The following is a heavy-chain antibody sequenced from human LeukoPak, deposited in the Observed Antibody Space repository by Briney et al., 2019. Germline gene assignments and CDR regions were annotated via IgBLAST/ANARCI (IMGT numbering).Heavy chain of an antibody. V-gene: IGHV3-30*02. CDR1: GFTFSSYG. J-gene: IGHJ4*02. Sequence: GGSLRLSCAASGFTFSSYGMHWVRQAPGKGLEWVAFIRYDGSNKYYADSAKGRFTISRDNSKNTLYLQMNSLRAEDTAVYYCAKDGSSGWYEYDYWGQGTLVTVSS. D-gene: IGHD6-19*01. CDR2: IRYDGSNK. CDR3: AKDGSSGWYEYDY.